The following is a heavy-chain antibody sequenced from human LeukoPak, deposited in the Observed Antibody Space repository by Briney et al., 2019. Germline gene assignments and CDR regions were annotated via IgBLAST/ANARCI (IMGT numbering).Heavy chain of an antibody. Sequence: GASVKVSCKASGGTFSSYAISWVRQAPGQGLEWMGGIIPIFGTANYAQKFQGRVTITADESTSTAYMELSSLRSEDTAVYYCARDPHCSGGSCYFSLGYWGQGTLVTVSS. D-gene: IGHD2-15*01. CDR2: IIPIFGTA. CDR1: GGTFSSYA. J-gene: IGHJ4*02. V-gene: IGHV1-69*13. CDR3: ARDPHCSGGSCYFSLGY.